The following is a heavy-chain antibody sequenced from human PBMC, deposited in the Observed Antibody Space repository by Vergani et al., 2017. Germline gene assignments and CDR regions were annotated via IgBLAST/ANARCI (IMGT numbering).Heavy chain of an antibody. CDR1: GFTFSTYE. CDR2: ISSSGGTI. J-gene: IGHJ4*02. CDR3: AKVSIRLVPTTWFDY. V-gene: IGHV3-48*03. Sequence: EVQLVESGGGLVQPGGSLRLSCVASGFTFSTYEMTWVRQAPGKGLEWVSDISSSGGTIYYADSVKGRFTISRDNSKNSLYLQMNSLRAEDTAVYYCAKVSIRLVPTTWFDYWGQGTLVTVSS. D-gene: IGHD6-6*01.